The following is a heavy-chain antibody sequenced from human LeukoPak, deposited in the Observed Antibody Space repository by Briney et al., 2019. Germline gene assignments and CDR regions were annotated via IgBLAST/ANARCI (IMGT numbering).Heavy chain of an antibody. CDR2: ITGGSADT. CDR1: GFTFSSSA. J-gene: IGHJ4*02. Sequence: PGGSPRLSCAASGFTFSSSAMSWVRQAPGKGLEWVSIITGGSADTYYADSVRGRFTISRDNSKNTLYLQMNSLRAEDSAVYYCAKDHDNTDFYYYFDSWGQGTLVTVSS. D-gene: IGHD3-10*01. V-gene: IGHV3-23*01. CDR3: AKDHDNTDFYYYFDS.